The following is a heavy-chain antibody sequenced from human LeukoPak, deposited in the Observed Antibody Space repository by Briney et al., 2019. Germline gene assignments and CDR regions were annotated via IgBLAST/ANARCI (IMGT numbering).Heavy chain of an antibody. CDR2: ISSSSRYI. D-gene: IGHD5-24*01. CDR3: ARGRGGYNWNY. Sequence: PGGSLRLSCAASGFTFSSYSMTWVRQAPGKGLEWVSSISSSSRYIYYADSVKGRFTISRDNAKNSLFLQMDNLRAEDTAVYYCARGRGGYNWNYWGQGTLVTVSS. CDR1: GFTFSSYS. J-gene: IGHJ4*02. V-gene: IGHV3-21*01.